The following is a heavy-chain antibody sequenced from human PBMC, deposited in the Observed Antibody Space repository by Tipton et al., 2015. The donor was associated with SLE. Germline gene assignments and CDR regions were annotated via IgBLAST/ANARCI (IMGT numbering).Heavy chain of an antibody. D-gene: IGHD6-6*01. V-gene: IGHV4-39*01. CDR3: ARHRIAAPLFDY. CDR1: VGSISSSIYY. CDR2: IYYSGST. Sequence: TLSLTCTVSVGSISSSIYYWGWIRQPPGKGLEWIGSIYYSGSTYYNPSLKSRVTISVDTSKNQFSLKLSSVTAADTAVYYCARHRIAAPLFDYWGQGTLVTVSS. J-gene: IGHJ4*02.